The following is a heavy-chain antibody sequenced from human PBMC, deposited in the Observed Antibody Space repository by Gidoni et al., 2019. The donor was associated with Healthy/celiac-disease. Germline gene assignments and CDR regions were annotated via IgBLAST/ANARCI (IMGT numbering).Heavy chain of an antibody. CDR2: IYSGGST. V-gene: IGHV3-66*02. J-gene: IGHJ4*02. Sequence: EVQLVESGGGLVQPGGSLRLCCAASGLTDSSNYMRWVRQAPGKRLEWVSVIYSGGSTYYADSVKGRFTISRDNSKNTLYLQMNSLRAEDTAVYYCARGGYSSSDNFDYWGQGTLVTVSS. D-gene: IGHD6-6*01. CDR1: GLTDSSNY. CDR3: ARGGYSSSDNFDY.